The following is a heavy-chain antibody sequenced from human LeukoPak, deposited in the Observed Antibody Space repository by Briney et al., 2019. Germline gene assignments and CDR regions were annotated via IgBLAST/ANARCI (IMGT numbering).Heavy chain of an antibody. J-gene: IGHJ4*02. Sequence: GGSLTLSWSVSGFSGITVSTDPMNWVRQAPGKGLQSVSTITDTGERRYYGESVKGRFTVSRDNSKGTLYLQMNSLTPEATVFYYCDRDWDYWGEGNLVTASS. CDR2: ITDTGERR. CDR3: DRDWDY. V-gene: IGHV3-23*01. CDR1: GFSGITVSTDP.